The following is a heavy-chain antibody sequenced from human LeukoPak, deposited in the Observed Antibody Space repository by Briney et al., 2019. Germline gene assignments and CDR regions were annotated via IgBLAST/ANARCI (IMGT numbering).Heavy chain of an antibody. D-gene: IGHD2-15*01. Sequence: KGGESLKISCKGSGYSINNYRIGWVRQMPGKGLEWMGIIYPADSDIRYSPSFQGQVTISADKSISTAYLQWSSLKASDTAMYYCARQEYCSGGSCYTWFDPWGQGTLVTVSS. CDR1: GYSINNYR. J-gene: IGHJ5*02. V-gene: IGHV5-51*01. CDR2: IYPADSDI. CDR3: ARQEYCSGGSCYTWFDP.